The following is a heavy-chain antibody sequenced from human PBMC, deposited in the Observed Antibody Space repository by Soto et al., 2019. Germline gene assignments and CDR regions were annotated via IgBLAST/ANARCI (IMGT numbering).Heavy chain of an antibody. V-gene: IGHV4-31*02. Sequence: WTWIRHRPGEGLEWFGYINHRGSLYYNPSLKSRVSMSVDTSKNQFSLHLSSVTAADTAVYYCARELPQRQGRNMDVWGQGTTGTVSS. CDR3: ARELPQRQGRNMDV. J-gene: IGHJ6*02. D-gene: IGHD1-1*01. CDR2: INHRGSL.